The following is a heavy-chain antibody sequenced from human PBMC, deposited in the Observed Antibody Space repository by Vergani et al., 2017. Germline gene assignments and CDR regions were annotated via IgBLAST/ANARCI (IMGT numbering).Heavy chain of an antibody. D-gene: IGHD6-19*01. V-gene: IGHV3-30*18. CDR1: GFTFSSYG. CDR3: AKGSRAVAGLAFDI. J-gene: IGHJ3*02. CDR2: ISYDGSNK. Sequence: QVQLVESGGGVVQPGRSLRLSCAASGFTFSSYGMHWVRQAPGKGLEWVAVISYDGSNKYYADSVKGRFTISRDNSKNTLYLQMNSLRAEDTAVYYCAKGSRAVAGLAFDIWGQGTMVTVSS.